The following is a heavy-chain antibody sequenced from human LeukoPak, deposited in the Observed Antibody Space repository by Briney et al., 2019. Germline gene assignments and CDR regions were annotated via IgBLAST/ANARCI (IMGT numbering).Heavy chain of an antibody. CDR3: ATLTPPYNWNDLDFDY. CDR1: GFTFSSYW. J-gene: IGHJ4*02. Sequence: GGSLRLSCAASGFTFSSYWMSWVRQAPGKGLEWVSYISSSGSTIYYADSVKGRFTISRDNSKNTVYLQMNSLRTADTASYYCATLTPPYNWNDLDFDYWGQGTLVTVSS. D-gene: IGHD1-1*01. V-gene: IGHV3-48*01. CDR2: ISSSGSTI.